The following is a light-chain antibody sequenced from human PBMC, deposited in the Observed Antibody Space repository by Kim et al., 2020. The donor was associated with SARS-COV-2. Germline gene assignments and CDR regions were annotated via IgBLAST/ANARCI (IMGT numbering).Light chain of an antibody. CDR3: QQYGSSPQGT. CDR2: GAS. Sequence: SPGERATLSCRASQSVSSNLAWYQHKPGQAPRLLIYGASIRATGIPARFSGSGSGTDFTLTISRLEPEDFAVYYCQQYGSSPQGTFGPGTKVDIK. V-gene: IGKV3-20*01. J-gene: IGKJ3*01. CDR1: QSVSSN.